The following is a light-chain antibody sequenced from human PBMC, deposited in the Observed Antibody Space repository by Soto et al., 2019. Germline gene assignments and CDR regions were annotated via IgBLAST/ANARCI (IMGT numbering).Light chain of an antibody. Sequence: QSVLTQPPSVSGAPGQRVTISCTGSSSNIGARYDVHWYQQLPGTAPKLLIYGNSNRPSGVPDRFSGSKSGTSASLAITGIQVEDEADYYCQSYDSSLSGSVFGGGTKVTVL. J-gene: IGLJ2*01. CDR3: QSYDSSLSGSV. CDR1: SSNIGARYD. CDR2: GNS. V-gene: IGLV1-40*01.